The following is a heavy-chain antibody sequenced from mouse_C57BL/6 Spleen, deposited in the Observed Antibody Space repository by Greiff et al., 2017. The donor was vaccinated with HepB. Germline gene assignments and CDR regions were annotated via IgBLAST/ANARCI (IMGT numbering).Heavy chain of an antibody. CDR2: IYPGDGDT. D-gene: IGHD2-5*01. CDR1: GYAFSSSW. CDR3: ARDYYSNSYYFDY. V-gene: IGHV1-82*01. Sequence: LVESGPELVKPGASVKISCKASGYAFSSSWMNWVKQRPGKGLEWIGRIYPGDGDTNYNGKFKGKATLTADKSSSTAYMQLSSLTSEDSAVYFCARDYYSNSYYFDYWGQGTTLTVSS. J-gene: IGHJ2*01.